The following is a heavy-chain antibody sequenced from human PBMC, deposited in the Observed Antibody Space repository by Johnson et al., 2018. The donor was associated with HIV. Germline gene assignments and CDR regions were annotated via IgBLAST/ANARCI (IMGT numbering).Heavy chain of an antibody. J-gene: IGHJ3*02. Sequence: VRLVETGGGLIQPGGSLRLSCAVSGLSVSINYITWVRQAPGKGLEWVPVIHSGGSTYYADSVEGRFTISRDNSKNTVLLQMNSLRVEDTAVYYCARGGHCGGDCAGAKQALDIWGQGTRVTVSS. D-gene: IGHD2-21*01. V-gene: IGHV3-53*02. CDR3: ARGGHCGGDCAGAKQALDI. CDR1: GLSVSINY. CDR2: IHSGGST.